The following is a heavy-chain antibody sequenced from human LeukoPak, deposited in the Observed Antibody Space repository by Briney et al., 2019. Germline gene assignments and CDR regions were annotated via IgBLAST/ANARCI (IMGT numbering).Heavy chain of an antibody. Sequence: ASVTVSCTASGGTFSSYGISWVRQAPGQGLEWMGWISAYNGNTNYAQKLQGRVTMTTDTSTSTAYMELRSLRSDDTAVYYCARDPLRPYYYDSSDRLTDAFDIWGQGTMVTVSS. V-gene: IGHV1-18*01. CDR1: GGTFSSYG. CDR2: ISAYNGNT. J-gene: IGHJ3*02. CDR3: ARDPLRPYYYDSSDRLTDAFDI. D-gene: IGHD3-22*01.